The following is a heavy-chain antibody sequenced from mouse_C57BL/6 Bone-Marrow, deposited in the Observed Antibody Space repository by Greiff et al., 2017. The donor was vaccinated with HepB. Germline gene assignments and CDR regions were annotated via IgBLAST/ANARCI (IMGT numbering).Heavy chain of an antibody. Sequence: QVQLKQPGAELVRPGSSVKLSCKASGYTFTSYWMHWVKQRPIQGLEWIGNIDPSDSETHYNQKFKDKATLTVDKSSNTAYIQLSSLTSEDSAVYYCSSDYNGSTMDYWGQGTAVTVSS. CDR1: GYTFTSYW. CDR2: IDPSDSET. V-gene: IGHV1-52*01. J-gene: IGHJ4*01. D-gene: IGHD1-1*01. CDR3: SSDYNGSTMDY.